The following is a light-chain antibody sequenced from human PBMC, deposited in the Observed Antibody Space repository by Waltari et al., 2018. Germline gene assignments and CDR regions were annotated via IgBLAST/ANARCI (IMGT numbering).Light chain of an antibody. CDR2: GAS. V-gene: IGKV1-5*01. J-gene: IGKJ4*01. CDR1: HTINNY. CDR3: QQYDFYSLT. Sequence: DIQMTQSPSTLSASEGDRVTITCRASHTINNYLAWYQQKPGKAPKLVIYGASSLESGVPSRFSCSGSGTEFTLTISSLQPDDFATYYCQQYDFYSLTFGGGTRVEIK.